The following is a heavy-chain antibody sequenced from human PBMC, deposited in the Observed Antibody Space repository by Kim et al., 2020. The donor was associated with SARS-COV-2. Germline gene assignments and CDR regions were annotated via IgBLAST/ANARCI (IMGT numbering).Heavy chain of an antibody. J-gene: IGHJ6*02. Sequence: SLKSRVTISVDTSKNQFSLKLSSVTAADTAVYYCARDLLDGSGSYYGMDVWGQGTTVTVSS. CDR3: ARDLLDGSGSYYGMDV. D-gene: IGHD3-10*01. V-gene: IGHV4-39*07.